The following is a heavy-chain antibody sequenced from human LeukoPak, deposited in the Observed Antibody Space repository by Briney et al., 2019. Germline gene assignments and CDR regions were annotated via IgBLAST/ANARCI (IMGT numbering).Heavy chain of an antibody. V-gene: IGHV3-23*01. CDR1: GFTFSSYA. Sequence: PGGSLRLSCAASGFTFSSYAMSWVRQAPGKGLEWVSAISGSGGSTYYADSVKGRFTISRDNSKNTLYLQMNSLRAEDTAVYYCARVGTTVPVIAIREGNWFDPWGQGTLVTVSS. J-gene: IGHJ5*02. CDR2: ISGSGGST. CDR3: ARVGTTVPVIAIREGNWFDP. D-gene: IGHD2-21*01.